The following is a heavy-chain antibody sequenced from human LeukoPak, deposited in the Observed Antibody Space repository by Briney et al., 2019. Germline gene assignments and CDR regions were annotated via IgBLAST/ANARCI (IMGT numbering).Heavy chain of an antibody. Sequence: SETLSLSGSVSGAPLTIYYWDWIRHPPGKGLEWIGRYASGTTTHNPSLKSQFTMSIDTSKNQVSLKLTSVTAADTAVYYCATGDHSFDNWGQGTLVTVTP. D-gene: IGHD7-27*01. J-gene: IGHJ4*02. CDR2: YASGTT. CDR3: ATGDHSFDN. CDR1: GAPLTIYY. V-gene: IGHV4-4*07.